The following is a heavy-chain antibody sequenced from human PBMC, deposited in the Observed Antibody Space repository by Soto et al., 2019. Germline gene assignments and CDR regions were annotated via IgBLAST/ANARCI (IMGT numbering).Heavy chain of an antibody. J-gene: IGHJ5*02. CDR2: IYHSGST. Sequence: SETLSLTCAVYGGSFSGYYWSWIRQPPGKGLEWIGEIYHSGSTNYNPSLKSRVTISVDTSKNQYSLKLSSVTAADTAVSSSWRSRYYYDNNCYWSWGQVTLVTVSS. V-gene: IGHV4-34*03. CDR1: GGSFSGYY. D-gene: IGHD3-22*01. CDR3: WRSRYYYDNNCYWS.